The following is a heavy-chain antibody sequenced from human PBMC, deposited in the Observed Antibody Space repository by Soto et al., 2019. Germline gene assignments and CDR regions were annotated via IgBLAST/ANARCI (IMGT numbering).Heavy chain of an antibody. CDR3: ARAVSTSAVNWFDP. D-gene: IGHD2-2*01. V-gene: IGHV3-33*01. J-gene: IGHJ5*02. CDR1: GFTFWNYG. CDR2: IWNNGNRK. Sequence: QVQLVESGGGVVQPGRSLRLSCAASGFTFWNYGMHWVRQAPGKGPEWVATIWNNGNRKYYADSVTGRFTISRDSSRNTLYLEMNSLRGEDTAVYYCARAVSTSAVNWFDPWGQGTQVTVSS.